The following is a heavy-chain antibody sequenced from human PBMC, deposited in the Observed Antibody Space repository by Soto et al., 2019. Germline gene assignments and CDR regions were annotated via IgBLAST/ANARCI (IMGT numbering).Heavy chain of an antibody. D-gene: IGHD2-21*02. J-gene: IGHJ4*02. V-gene: IGHV3-30-3*01. CDR2: ISYDGSNK. CDR1: GFTFSSYA. CDR3: ARVDFGGNSRSDY. Sequence: QVQLVESGGGVVQPGRSLRLSCAASGFTFSSYAVHWVRQAPGKGLEWVAVISYDGSNKYYADSVKGRFTISRDNSKNTLYLQMNSLRAEDTAVYYCARVDFGGNSRSDYWGQGTLVTVSS.